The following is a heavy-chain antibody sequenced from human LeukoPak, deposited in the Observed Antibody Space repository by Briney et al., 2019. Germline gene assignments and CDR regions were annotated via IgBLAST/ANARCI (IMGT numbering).Heavy chain of an antibody. CDR2: ISGSGGST. D-gene: IGHD6-6*01. Sequence: GGSLRLSCAASGFTFSSYAMSWVRQAPGKGLEWVSAISGSGGSTYYADSVKGRFTISRDNSKNTLYLQMNSLRAEDTAVYYCTRAMYTSSSLFDYWGQGTPVTVSS. V-gene: IGHV3-23*01. CDR1: GFTFSSYA. CDR3: TRAMYTSSSLFDY. J-gene: IGHJ4*02.